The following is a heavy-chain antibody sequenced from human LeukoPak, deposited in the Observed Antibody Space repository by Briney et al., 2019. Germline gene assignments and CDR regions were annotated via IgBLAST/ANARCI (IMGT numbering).Heavy chain of an antibody. CDR2: IAYDGSNK. CDR3: AKSRITMVRGVLYYFDY. V-gene: IGHV3-30*18. CDR1: GFTFSSDG. Sequence: GGSLRLSCAASGFTFSSDGMHWVRQAPGKGLERVAVIAYDGSNKYYAYSVKGRVTISRDNPKNTLYLQMNSLRAEDTAVYYCAKSRITMVRGVLYYFDYWGQGTLVTVSS. D-gene: IGHD3-10*01. J-gene: IGHJ4*02.